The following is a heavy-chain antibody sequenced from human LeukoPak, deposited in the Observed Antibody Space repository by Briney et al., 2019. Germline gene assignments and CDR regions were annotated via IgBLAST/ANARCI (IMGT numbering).Heavy chain of an antibody. J-gene: IGHJ3*02. CDR3: ARSLKSWIAAMRAFDI. V-gene: IGHV3-13*01. D-gene: IGHD6-13*01. Sequence: SVKGRFTVSREDAKNSLYLQMNSLRPGDTAVYYCARSLKSWIAAMRAFDIWGHGTMVTVSS.